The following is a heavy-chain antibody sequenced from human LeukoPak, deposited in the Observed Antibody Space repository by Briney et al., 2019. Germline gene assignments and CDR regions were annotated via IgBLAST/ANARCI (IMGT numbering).Heavy chain of an antibody. V-gene: IGHV3-30-3*01. CDR1: GFTFSSYA. Sequence: PGGSLRLSCAASGFTFSSYAMHWVRQAPGKGLEWVAVISYDGSIKYYADSVKGRFTISRDNSKNTLYLQMNSLRAEDAAVYYCARDHAGGQPRTIPAAGYAGMDVWGQGTTVTVSS. J-gene: IGHJ6*02. D-gene: IGHD6-13*01. CDR3: ARDHAGGQPRTIPAAGYAGMDV. CDR2: ISYDGSIK.